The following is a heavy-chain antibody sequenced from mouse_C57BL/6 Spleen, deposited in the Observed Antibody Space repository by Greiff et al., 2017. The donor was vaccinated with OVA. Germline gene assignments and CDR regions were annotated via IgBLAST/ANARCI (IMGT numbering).Heavy chain of an antibody. J-gene: IGHJ1*03. V-gene: IGHV1-52*01. Sequence: VQLQQPGAELVRPGSSVKLSCKASGYTFTSYWMHWVKQRPIQGLEWIGNIDPSDSETHYNQKFKDKATLTVDKSSSTAYMQLSSLTSEDSAVYYCAREGYYGSIWYFDVWGTGTTVTVSS. CDR1: GYTFTSYW. CDR3: AREGYYGSIWYFDV. D-gene: IGHD1-1*01. CDR2: IDPSDSET.